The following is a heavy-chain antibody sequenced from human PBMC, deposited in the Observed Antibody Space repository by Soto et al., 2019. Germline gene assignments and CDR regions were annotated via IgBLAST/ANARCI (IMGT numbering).Heavy chain of an antibody. J-gene: IGHJ5*02. CDR1: GYTFTSYD. D-gene: IGHD2-15*01. CDR3: ARGFRVAATRSWFDP. Sequence: QVQLVQSGAEVKKPGASVKVSCKASGYTFTSYDIIWVRQAPGQGLEWMGWISTYNGNTNYAQKLQGRVTMTADTSRSTAYMELRGLRPDDTAVYYCARGFRVAATRSWFDPWGQGTLVTVSS. CDR2: ISTYNGNT. V-gene: IGHV1-18*01.